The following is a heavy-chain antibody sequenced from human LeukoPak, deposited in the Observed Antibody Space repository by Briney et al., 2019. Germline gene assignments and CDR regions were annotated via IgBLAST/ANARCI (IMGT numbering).Heavy chain of an antibody. CDR1: GGSFSGYY. J-gene: IGHJ4*02. D-gene: IGHD6-19*01. V-gene: IGHV4-34*01. CDR3: ARGFRGIAVAAKDY. CDR2: INHSGST. Sequence: PSETLSLTCAVYGGSFSGYYWSWIRQPPGKGLEWIGEINHSGSTNYNPSLESRVTISVDTSKNQFSLKLSSVTAADTAVYYCARGFRGIAVAAKDYWGQGTLVTVSS.